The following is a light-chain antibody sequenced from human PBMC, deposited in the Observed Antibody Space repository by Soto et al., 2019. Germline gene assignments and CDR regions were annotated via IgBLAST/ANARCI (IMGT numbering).Light chain of an antibody. V-gene: IGKV3-20*01. Sequence: EIVLTQSPGTLSLSPGERATLSCRASQSISSNYLAWYQQKPGQAPRLLIYDASSRATGIPDRFSGSGSGTEFTLTISRLEPEDFAVYYCQRYGSSPRTFGQGTKVEIK. CDR3: QRYGSSPRT. J-gene: IGKJ1*01. CDR2: DAS. CDR1: QSISSNY.